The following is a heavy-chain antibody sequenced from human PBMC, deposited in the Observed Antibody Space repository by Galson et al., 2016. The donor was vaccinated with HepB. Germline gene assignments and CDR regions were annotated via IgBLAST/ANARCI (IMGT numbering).Heavy chain of an antibody. Sequence: SLRLSCAASGFTFHSYAMSWVRQAPGKGLEWVSGLRGNGDGTQYADSVKGRFTISRDNSKNTLFLQMDSLRAEDTAVYYCASLFGGHRLVDYWGQGTLITVSS. CDR3: ASLFGGHRLVDY. CDR2: LRGNGDGT. D-gene: IGHD3-16*01. J-gene: IGHJ4*02. CDR1: GFTFHSYA. V-gene: IGHV3-23*01.